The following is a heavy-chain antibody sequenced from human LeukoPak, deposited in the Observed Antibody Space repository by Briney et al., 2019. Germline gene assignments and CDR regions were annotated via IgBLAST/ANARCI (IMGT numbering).Heavy chain of an antibody. D-gene: IGHD3-10*01. CDR1: GFTFRGSP. Sequence: GGSLRLSCAASGFTFRGSPKHWVRQASGKGLEWVGRITSKSGNYATAYAASVKGRFTISRDDSKNTAYLQMNSLKTEDTAVYYFTGHGFVSRSYSSDCGQGTLVTVSS. J-gene: IGHJ4*02. V-gene: IGHV3-73*01. CDR2: ITSKSGNYAT. CDR3: TGHGFVSRSYSSD.